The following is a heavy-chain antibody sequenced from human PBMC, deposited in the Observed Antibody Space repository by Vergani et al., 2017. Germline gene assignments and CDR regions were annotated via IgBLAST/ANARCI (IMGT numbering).Heavy chain of an antibody. CDR3: ARSGEGYCSSTSCQYYYYYGMDV. J-gene: IGHJ6*02. V-gene: IGHV4-39*07. Sequence: QLQLQESGPGLVKPSETLSLTCTVSGGSISSSSYYWGWIRQPPGKGLEWIGSIYYSGSTYYNPSLKSRVTISVDTSKNQFSLKLSSVTAADTAVYYCARSGEGYCSSTSCQYYYYYGMDVWGQGTTVTVSS. D-gene: IGHD2-2*01. CDR1: GGSISSSSYY. CDR2: IYYSGST.